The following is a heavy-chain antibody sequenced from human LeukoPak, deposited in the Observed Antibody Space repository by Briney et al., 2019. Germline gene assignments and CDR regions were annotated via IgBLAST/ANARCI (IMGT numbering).Heavy chain of an antibody. CDR3: ARDTGYYYYYGMDV. CDR2: IYSGGST. V-gene: IGHV3-66*01. Sequence: GGSLRLSCAGSHFNVSDNYMSWVRQAPGKGLERVSVIYSGGSTYYADSVKGRFTISRDNSKNTLYLQMNSLRAEDTAVYYCARDTGYYYYYGMDVWGQGTTVTVSS. CDR1: HFNVSDNY. J-gene: IGHJ6*02. D-gene: IGHD3-10*01.